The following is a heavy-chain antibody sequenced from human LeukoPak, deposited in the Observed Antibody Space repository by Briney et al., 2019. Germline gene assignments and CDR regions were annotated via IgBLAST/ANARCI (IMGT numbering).Heavy chain of an antibody. CDR1: GGSFSGYY. V-gene: IGHV4-34*01. CDR2: INHSGST. Sequence: PSETLSLTWAVYGGSFSGYYWSWIRQPPGKGLEWIGEINHSGSTNYNPSLKSRVTISVDTSKNQFSLKLSSVTAADTAVYYCARGPGEEVAARLGYYYMDVWGKGTTVTVSS. CDR3: ARGPGEEVAARLGYYYMDV. D-gene: IGHD6-6*01. J-gene: IGHJ6*03.